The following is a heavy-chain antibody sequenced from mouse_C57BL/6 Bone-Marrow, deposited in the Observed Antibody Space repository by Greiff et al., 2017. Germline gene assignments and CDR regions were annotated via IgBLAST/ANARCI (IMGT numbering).Heavy chain of an antibody. D-gene: IGHD6-1*01. CDR2: IHPSDSDT. CDR3: DCIAGYFDY. J-gene: IGHJ2*01. CDR1: GYTFNSYW. Sequence: VQLQQPGAELVKPGASVKVSCKASGYTFNSYWMHWVKQRPGQGLEWIGRIHPSDSDTNYNQKFKGQATLTVDKSSSTAYMQPSSLTSEYSAVYYCDCIAGYFDYWGQGTTLTVSS. V-gene: IGHV1-74*01.